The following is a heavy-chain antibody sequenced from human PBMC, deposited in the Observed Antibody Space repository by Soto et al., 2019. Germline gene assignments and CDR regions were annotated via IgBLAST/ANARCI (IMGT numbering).Heavy chain of an antibody. D-gene: IGHD3-9*01. CDR2: IIPIFGTA. CDR1: GGTFSSYA. V-gene: IGHV1-69*06. Sequence: QVQLVQSGAEVKKPGSSVKVSCKASGGTFSSYAISWVQQAPGQGLEWMGGIIPIFGTANYAQKFQGRVTITADKSTSTAYMELSSLRSEDTAVYYCAPGYYDILTGNPYYYYGMDVWGQGTTVTVSS. CDR3: APGYYDILTGNPYYYYGMDV. J-gene: IGHJ6*02.